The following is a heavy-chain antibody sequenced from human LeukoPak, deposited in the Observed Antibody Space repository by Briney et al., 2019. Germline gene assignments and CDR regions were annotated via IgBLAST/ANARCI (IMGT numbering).Heavy chain of an antibody. J-gene: IGHJ4*02. CDR2: INPSGGST. CDR3: ARGAGANSGDY. D-gene: IGHD4-23*01. V-gene: IGHV1-46*01. Sequence: AASVKVSCKASGYTFSSYAISWVRQAPGQGLEWMGIINPSGGSTTYAQKFQGRVTMTRDTSTSTVYMELSSLRSEDTAVYYCARGAGANSGDYWGQGTLVTVSS. CDR1: GYTFSSYA.